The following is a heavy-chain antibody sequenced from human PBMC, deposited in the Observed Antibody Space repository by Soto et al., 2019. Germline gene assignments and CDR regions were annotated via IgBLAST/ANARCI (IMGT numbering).Heavy chain of an antibody. V-gene: IGHV3-48*02. Sequence: EVQLVESGGGLVQPGGSLRLSCAASGFTFSTYKMNWVRQAPGKGLEWVSYISSSSSTIYYADAVKGRLTISRDNAKNSLYPQMNSLRDEDTAVYYCARDAYDYDDTSGYYRHWGQGTLVTVSS. CDR2: ISSSSSTI. J-gene: IGHJ4*02. CDR3: ARDAYDYDDTSGYYRH. D-gene: IGHD3-22*01. CDR1: GFTFSTYK.